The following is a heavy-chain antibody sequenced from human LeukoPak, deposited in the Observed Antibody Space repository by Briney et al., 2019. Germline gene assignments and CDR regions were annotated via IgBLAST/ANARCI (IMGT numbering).Heavy chain of an antibody. Sequence: GGSLRLSCATSGLTFSNYWMSWVRQAPGKGLEWVANINQDGGEKYYVDSVKGRFTISRDNAKNSLYLQMNSLRGEDTAVYYCARVGHIVVVTAIKFDYWGQGTLVTVSS. CDR1: GLTFSNYW. CDR3: ARVGHIVVVTAIKFDY. J-gene: IGHJ4*02. V-gene: IGHV3-7*01. CDR2: INQDGGEK. D-gene: IGHD2-21*02.